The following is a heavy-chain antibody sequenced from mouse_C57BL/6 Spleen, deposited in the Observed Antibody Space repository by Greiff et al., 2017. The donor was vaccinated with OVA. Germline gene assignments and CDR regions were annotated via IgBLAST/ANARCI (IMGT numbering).Heavy chain of an antibody. V-gene: IGHV1-9*01. CDR3: ARDSSGPAWFAY. D-gene: IGHD3-2*02. Sequence: VQRVESGAELMKPGASVKLSCKATGYTFTGYWIEWVKQRPGHGLEWIGEILPGGGSTNYNEKFKGKATFTADTSSNTAYMQLSSLTTEDSAIYYCARDSSGPAWFAYWGQGTLVTVSA. CDR1: GYTFTGYW. J-gene: IGHJ3*01. CDR2: ILPGGGST.